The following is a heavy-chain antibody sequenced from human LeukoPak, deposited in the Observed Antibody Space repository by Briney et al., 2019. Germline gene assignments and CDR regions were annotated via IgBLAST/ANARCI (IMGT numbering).Heavy chain of an antibody. CDR1: GGSVSTSYY. V-gene: IGHV4-30-4*08. CDR3: ARAGAGTTIDY. Sequence: SETLSLTCAVSGGSVSTSYYWSWIRQPPGKGLEWIGYIYYSGSTYYNPSLKSRVTISVDTSKNQFSLKLSSVTAADTAVYYCARAGAGTTIDYWGQGTLVTVSS. D-gene: IGHD1-7*01. J-gene: IGHJ4*02. CDR2: IYYSGST.